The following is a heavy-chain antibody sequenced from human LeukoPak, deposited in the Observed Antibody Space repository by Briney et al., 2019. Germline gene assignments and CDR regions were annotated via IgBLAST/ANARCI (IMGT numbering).Heavy chain of an antibody. CDR1: GFTFSSYW. CDR2: INPDGSST. J-gene: IGHJ3*02. Sequence: GGSLRLSCAASGFTFSSYWMHWVRQAPGKGLVWVSRINPDGSSTGYADSVKGRFTISRDKSKDTLYLQMNSLRAEDTAVYYCAKERVGDFDILTGYFRMGNAFDIWGQGTMVTVSS. D-gene: IGHD3-9*01. V-gene: IGHV3-74*01. CDR3: AKERVGDFDILTGYFRMGNAFDI.